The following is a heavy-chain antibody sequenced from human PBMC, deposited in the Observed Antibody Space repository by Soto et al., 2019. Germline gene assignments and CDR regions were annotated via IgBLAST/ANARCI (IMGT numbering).Heavy chain of an antibody. CDR3: ARVNNDFWSGYYYFDY. CDR2: IYPGDSDT. J-gene: IGHJ4*02. Sequence: EVQLVQSGAEVKKPGESLKISCKGSGYSFTSYWIGWVRQMPGKGLEWMGIIYPGDSDTRYSPSFQGQVTISADKSISTAYLQWSSLKASDTAMYYCARVNNDFWSGYYYFDYWGQGTLVTVSS. CDR1: GYSFTSYW. D-gene: IGHD3-3*01. V-gene: IGHV5-51*03.